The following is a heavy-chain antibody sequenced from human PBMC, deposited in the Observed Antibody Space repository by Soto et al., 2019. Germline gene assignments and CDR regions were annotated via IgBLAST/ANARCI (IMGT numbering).Heavy chain of an antibody. Sequence: GGSLRLSCAASGFTFSDYYMSWIRQAPGKGLEWVSYISSSGSTIYYADSVKGRFTISRDNAKNSLYLQMNSLRAEDTAVYYCARLYYDFWSGYFPVWGKGTTVTVSS. J-gene: IGHJ6*04. CDR3: ARLYYDFWSGYFPV. CDR2: ISSSGSTI. CDR1: GFTFSDYY. V-gene: IGHV3-11*01. D-gene: IGHD3-3*01.